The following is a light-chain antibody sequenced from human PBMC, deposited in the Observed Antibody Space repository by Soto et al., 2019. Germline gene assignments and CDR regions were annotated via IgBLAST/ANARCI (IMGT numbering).Light chain of an antibody. Sequence: QSVLTQPPSVSASPGQNVTISCSGVSSNIGGNSVSWYQQLPGTAPKLLIYDDNKRPSGIPDRFSGSKSGTSATLGITGFQTGDEADYYCGSWDSSLSAYVFGTGTKVTVL. J-gene: IGLJ1*01. CDR3: GSWDSSLSAYV. CDR2: DDN. CDR1: SSNIGGNS. V-gene: IGLV1-51*01.